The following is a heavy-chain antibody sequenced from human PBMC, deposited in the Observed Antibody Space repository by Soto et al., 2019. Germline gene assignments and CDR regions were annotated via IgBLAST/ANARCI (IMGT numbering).Heavy chain of an antibody. CDR1: GFTFSSYA. Sequence: PGGSLRLSCAASGFTFSSYAMSWVRQAPGKGLEWVSTISGSDGRTYSTDSVKGRFTISRDNSRNTAYLQMNSLRVEDTAVYYCAKGVSQYTPLALFDDWGRGTLVTVAS. D-gene: IGHD5-18*01. J-gene: IGHJ4*02. CDR2: ISGSDGRT. V-gene: IGHV3-23*01. CDR3: AKGVSQYTPLALFDD.